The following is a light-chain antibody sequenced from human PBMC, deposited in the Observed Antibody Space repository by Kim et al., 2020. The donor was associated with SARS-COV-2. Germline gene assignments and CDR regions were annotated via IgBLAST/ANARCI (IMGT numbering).Light chain of an antibody. Sequence: GQSVTISCSGSSSNIGSNTVNGYQQLPGTAPKLLIYSNNQRPSGVPDRFSGSKSGTSASLAISGLQSEDEADYYCAAWDDSLNGYVFGTGTKVTVL. CDR1: SSNIGSNT. CDR3: AAWDDSLNGYV. V-gene: IGLV1-44*01. CDR2: SNN. J-gene: IGLJ1*01.